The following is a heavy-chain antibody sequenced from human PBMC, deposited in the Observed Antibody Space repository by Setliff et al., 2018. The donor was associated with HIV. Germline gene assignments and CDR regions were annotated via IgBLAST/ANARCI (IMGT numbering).Heavy chain of an antibody. Sequence: ASVKVSCKASGYTFSAHNIHWVRQAPGQGLEWMGWISTNSGETHYAPKFQGRVTLSRDSSINTAYMEVNRLTYDDTALYYCAKGAGGYYDYWSQGVLVTVSS. D-gene: IGHD2-2*03. CDR3: AKGAGGYYDY. CDR1: GYTFSAHN. V-gene: IGHV1-2*02. CDR2: ISTNSGET. J-gene: IGHJ4*02.